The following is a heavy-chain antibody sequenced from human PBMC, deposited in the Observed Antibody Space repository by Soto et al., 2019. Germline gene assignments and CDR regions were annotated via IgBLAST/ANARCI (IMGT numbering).Heavy chain of an antibody. CDR2: ISGSGGST. CDR3: AKDKGQQLVHVAFDI. Sequence: GGSLRLSCAASGFTFSSYAMSWVRQAPGKGLEWVSAISGSGGSTYYADSVKGRFTISRDNSKNALYLRMNSLRAEDTAVYYCAKDKGQQLVHVAFDIWGQGTMVTVSS. V-gene: IGHV3-23*01. J-gene: IGHJ3*02. D-gene: IGHD6-13*01. CDR1: GFTFSSYA.